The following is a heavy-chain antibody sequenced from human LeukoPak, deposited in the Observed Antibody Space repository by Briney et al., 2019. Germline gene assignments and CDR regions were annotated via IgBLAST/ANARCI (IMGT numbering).Heavy chain of an antibody. CDR3: ARDSLPRGIAAAGTLCR. J-gene: IGHJ4*02. D-gene: IGHD6-13*01. CDR2: ISTSSSYI. CDR1: GFTFSSYS. V-gene: IGHV3-21*01. Sequence: GGSLRLSCAASGFTFSSYSMNWVRQAPGKGLEWVSSISTSSSYIYYADSVKGRFTISRDNAKNTLYLQMNSLRAEDTAVYYCARDSLPRGIAAAGTLCRWGQGTLVTVSS.